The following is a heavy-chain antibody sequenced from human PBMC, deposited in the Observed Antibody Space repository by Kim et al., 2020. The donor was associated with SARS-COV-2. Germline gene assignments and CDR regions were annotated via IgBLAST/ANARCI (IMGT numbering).Heavy chain of an antibody. Sequence: GGSLRLSCAASGFTVSSNYMSWVRQAPGKGLEWVSVIYSGGSTYYADSVKGRFTISRDNSKNMLYLQMNSLRAEDTAVYYCARDYGSPDSSGYYYGREYFQHWGQGTLVTVSS. J-gene: IGHJ1*01. CDR3: ARDYGSPDSSGYYYGREYFQH. D-gene: IGHD3-22*01. CDR1: GFTVSSNY. V-gene: IGHV3-53*01. CDR2: IYSGGST.